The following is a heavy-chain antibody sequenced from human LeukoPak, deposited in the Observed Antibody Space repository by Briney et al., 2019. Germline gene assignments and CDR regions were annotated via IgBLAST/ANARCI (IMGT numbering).Heavy chain of an antibody. CDR1: GGSFSGYY. CDR2: INHSGST. Sequence: ETLSLTCAVYGGSFSGYYWSWIRQPPGKGLEWIGEINHSGSTNYNPSLKSRVTISVDTSKNQFSLKLSSVTAADTAVYYCARDGAYSSSSYFDYWGQGTLVTVSS. J-gene: IGHJ4*02. D-gene: IGHD6-13*01. CDR3: ARDGAYSSSSYFDY. V-gene: IGHV4-34*01.